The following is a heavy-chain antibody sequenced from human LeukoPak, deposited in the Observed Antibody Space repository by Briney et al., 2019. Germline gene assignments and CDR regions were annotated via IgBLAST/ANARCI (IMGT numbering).Heavy chain of an antibody. CDR3: ARDHGAYSNGFYYYYGMDV. CDR1: EFTVSTKY. CDR2: IYGGGNT. V-gene: IGHV3-66*01. Sequence: PGGSLRLSCAASEFTVSTKYMSWVRQAPGKGLEWVSVIYGGGNTYYADSVKGRFTISRDNSKNTVYLQMNSLRAEDTAIYFCARDHGAYSNGFYYYYGMDVWGQGTLVTVSS. J-gene: IGHJ6*02. D-gene: IGHD6-19*01.